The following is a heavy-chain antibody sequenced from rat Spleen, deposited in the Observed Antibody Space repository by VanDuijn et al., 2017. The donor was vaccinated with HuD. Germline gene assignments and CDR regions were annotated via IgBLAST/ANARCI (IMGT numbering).Heavy chain of an antibody. J-gene: IGHJ3*01. CDR1: GFTFSDCY. CDR3: TTITMAAFTY. CDR2: INNDGDTT. D-gene: IGHD1-2*01. V-gene: IGHV5-20*01. Sequence: EVQLVESNGGLVQPGRPLKLSCTTSGFTFSDCYMAWVRQAPTKGLEWVATINNDGDTTYYRDSVKGRFTISRDNGKNTLYLEMDSLGSEDTATYYCTTITMAAFTYWGQGTLVTVSS.